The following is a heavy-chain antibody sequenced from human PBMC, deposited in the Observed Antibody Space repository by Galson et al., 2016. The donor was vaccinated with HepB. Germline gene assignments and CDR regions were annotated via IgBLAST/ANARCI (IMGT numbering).Heavy chain of an antibody. CDR1: GGTFSMFG. J-gene: IGHJ5*02. V-gene: IGHV1-69*13. CDR2: IIPIYGTA. D-gene: IGHD6-13*01. Sequence: SVKVSCKASGGTFSMFGMNWVRQAPGQGLEWMGGIIPIYGTANYAQKFQGRVTITADESTSTAYMELNSLRSEDTAVYYCARDGGYSSSYFPFNWFDPWGQGTLVTVSS. CDR3: ARDGGYSSSYFPFNWFDP.